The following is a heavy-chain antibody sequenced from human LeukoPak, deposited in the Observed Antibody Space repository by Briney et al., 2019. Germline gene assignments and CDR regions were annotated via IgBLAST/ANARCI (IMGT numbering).Heavy chain of an antibody. CDR3: ARVPRGGYGTLGYYYMDV. D-gene: IGHD5-12*01. CDR1: GFTFSSYE. V-gene: IGHV3-48*03. Sequence: PGGSLRLSCAASGFTFSSYEMNWVRQAPGKGLEWVSYISSSGSTIYYADSVKGRFTISRDNSKNTLYLQMNSLRAEDTAVYYCARVPRGGYGTLGYYYMDVWGKGTTVTISS. J-gene: IGHJ6*03. CDR2: ISSSGSTI.